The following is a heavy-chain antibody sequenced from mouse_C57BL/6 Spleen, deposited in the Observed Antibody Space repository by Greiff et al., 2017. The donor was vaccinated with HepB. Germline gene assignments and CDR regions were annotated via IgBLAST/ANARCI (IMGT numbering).Heavy chain of an antibody. CDR2: IDPSASYT. J-gene: IGHJ4*01. Sequence: QVQLQQSGAELVKPGASVKLSCKASGYTFTSYWMQWVKQRPGQGLEWIGEIDPSASYTNYNQKFKGKATLTVDTSSSTAYMQLSSLTSEDSAVYYCARKPHYYGSSWDYAMDYWGQGTSVTVSS. V-gene: IGHV1-50*01. CDR1: GYTFTSYW. CDR3: ARKPHYYGSSWDYAMDY. D-gene: IGHD1-1*01.